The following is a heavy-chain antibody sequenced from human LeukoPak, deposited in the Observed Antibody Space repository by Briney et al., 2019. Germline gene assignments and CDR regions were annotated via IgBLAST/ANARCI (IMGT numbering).Heavy chain of an antibody. J-gene: IGHJ5*02. CDR2: ISAYNGNT. CDR1: GYTFTSYG. CDR3: ARGHYDYVWGSYLPPDWFDP. Sequence: GASVKVSCKASGYTFTSYGISWVRQAPGQGLEWMGWISAYNGNTNYAQKLQGRVTMTTDTSTSTAYMELRSLRSDDTAVYYCARGHYDYVWGSYLPPDWFDPWGQGTLVTVSS. V-gene: IGHV1-18*01. D-gene: IGHD3-16*02.